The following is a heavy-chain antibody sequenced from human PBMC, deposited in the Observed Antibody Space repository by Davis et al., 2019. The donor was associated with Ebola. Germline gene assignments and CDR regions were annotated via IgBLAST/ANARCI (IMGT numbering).Heavy chain of an antibody. D-gene: IGHD2-2*01. CDR1: GYTFIYYY. Sequence: ASVKVSCKAFGYTFIYYYINWVRQTPGQGLEWMGRINPKSGATTYTQRFQGRVTMTRDTSSGTAYMDLGSLKSDDTAVYYCARGPAANAPLNYWGERTLVSVSS. J-gene: IGHJ4*02. CDR3: ARGPAANAPLNY. CDR2: INPKSGAT. V-gene: IGHV1-2*02.